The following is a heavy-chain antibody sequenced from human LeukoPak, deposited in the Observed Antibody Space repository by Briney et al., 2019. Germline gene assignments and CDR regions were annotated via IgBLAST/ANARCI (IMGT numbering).Heavy chain of an antibody. V-gene: IGHV3-33*01. CDR3: ARDRDWSVLYDASDI. CDR1: GFTFSSYG. Sequence: GGSLRLSCAASGFTFSSYGMHWVRQAPGKGLEWVAVIRYDGSNKYYADSVKGRFTISRDNSKNTLYLQMNSLRAEDTAVYYCARDRDWSVLYDASDIWGQGTMVTVSS. J-gene: IGHJ3*02. D-gene: IGHD3/OR15-3a*01. CDR2: IRYDGSNK.